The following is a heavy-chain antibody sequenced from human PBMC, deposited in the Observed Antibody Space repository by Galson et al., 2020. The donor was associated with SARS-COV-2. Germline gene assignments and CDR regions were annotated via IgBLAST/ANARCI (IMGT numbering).Heavy chain of an antibody. D-gene: IGHD2-21*02. CDR2: IKSKSDGGTT. CDR1: GFSSTNAW. J-gene: IGHJ1*01. V-gene: IGHV3-15*01. CDR3: TTLLTSIERG. Sequence: GGSLRLSCAAPGFSSTNAWMNWVRQAPGKGLEGVGRIKSKSDGGTTDYAAPVTCRFTISRDDSENTVNLQMNSLKVEDTAVYYCTTLLTSIERGWGQSTLVTVSS.